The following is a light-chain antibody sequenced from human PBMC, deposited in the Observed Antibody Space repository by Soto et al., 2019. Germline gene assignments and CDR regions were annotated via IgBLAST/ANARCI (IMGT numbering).Light chain of an antibody. CDR1: SSDVGSYKL. Sequence: QSALTQPASVSGSPGQSIIISCTGTSSDVGSYKLVSWYQQHPGEAPKLMIYEGNKRPSGVSNRFSGSKSGNTASLTISGLQAEDEAAYYCCSYAGSSPLFGGGTKVTVL. V-gene: IGLV2-23*01. J-gene: IGLJ2*01. CDR2: EGN. CDR3: CSYAGSSPL.